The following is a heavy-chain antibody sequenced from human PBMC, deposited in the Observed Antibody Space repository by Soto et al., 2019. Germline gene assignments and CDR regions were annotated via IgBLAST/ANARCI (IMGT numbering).Heavy chain of an antibody. V-gene: IGHV6-1*01. CDR3: ARELRSGYDKGRNDY. D-gene: IGHD5-12*01. CDR1: GDSVSSNSAA. CDR2: TYYRSKWYN. Sequence: SRTLSLTXAISGDSVSSNSAAWNWIRQSPSRGLEWLGRTYYRSKWYNDYAVSVKSRITINPDTSKNQFSLQLNSVTPEDTAVYYCARELRSGYDKGRNDYWGQGTLVTVSS. J-gene: IGHJ4*02.